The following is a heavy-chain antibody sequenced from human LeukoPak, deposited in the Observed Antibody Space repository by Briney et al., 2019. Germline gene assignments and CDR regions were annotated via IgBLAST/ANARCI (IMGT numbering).Heavy chain of an antibody. CDR3: ARHDMCHGSPCPTGRWFGP. J-gene: IGHJ5*02. V-gene: IGHV4-59*08. CDR2: IYYSGGP. Sequence: SETLSLTCTVSGGSISSYYWSWIRQPPGKGLEWIGYIYYSGGPNYNPSLNSRVTISVDTSKNQFSLKLSAVTAADTAIYYCARHDMCHGSPCPTGRWFGPWGQGTLVTVSS. D-gene: IGHD3-10*01. CDR1: GGSISSYY.